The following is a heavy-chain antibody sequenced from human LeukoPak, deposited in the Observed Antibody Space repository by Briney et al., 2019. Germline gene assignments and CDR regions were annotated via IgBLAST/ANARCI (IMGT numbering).Heavy chain of an antibody. CDR2: INPNIGAT. V-gene: IGHV1-2*02. Sequence: ASVKVSCKASGYTFNGYYIQWVRQAPGQGLEWMGWINPNIGATRYAQKFQGRVTMTRDTSINTVYMELSRLRSDDTAVYYCARDGWELLLGFDSWGQGTLVTVSS. CDR1: GYTFNGYY. D-gene: IGHD1-26*01. J-gene: IGHJ4*02. CDR3: ARDGWELLLGFDS.